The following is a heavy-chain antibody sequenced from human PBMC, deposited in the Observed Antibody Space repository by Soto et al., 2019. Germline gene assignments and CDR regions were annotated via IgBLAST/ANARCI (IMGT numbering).Heavy chain of an antibody. CDR1: GFTFSSYA. CDR2: ISGSGGST. V-gene: IGHV3-23*01. D-gene: IGHD6-19*01. J-gene: IGHJ4*02. CDR3: AKFVGSGWYRGYFDY. Sequence: GGSLRLSCAASGFTFSSYAMSWVRQAPGKGLEWVSAISGSGGSTYYADSVKGRFTISRDNSKNTLYLQMNSLRAEDTAVYYCAKFVGSGWYRGYFDYWGQGTLVTVSS.